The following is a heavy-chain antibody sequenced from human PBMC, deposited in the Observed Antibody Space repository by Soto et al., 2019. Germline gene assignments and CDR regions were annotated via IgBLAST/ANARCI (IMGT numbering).Heavy chain of an antibody. CDR3: AKGSGGCIGEAFDI. D-gene: IGHD2-21*01. CDR2: ISGSGDIT. Sequence: EVQVLESGGDLVQPGGSLRLTCAVSGFAFSTSSINWVRQAPGKGLEWVSSISGSGDITYYADSVTGRFTISRDNSKSTVYLQMNSLIVEDTAVYHCAKGSGGCIGEAFDIWGQGIMVTVSS. V-gene: IGHV3-23*01. CDR1: GFAFSTSS. J-gene: IGHJ3*02.